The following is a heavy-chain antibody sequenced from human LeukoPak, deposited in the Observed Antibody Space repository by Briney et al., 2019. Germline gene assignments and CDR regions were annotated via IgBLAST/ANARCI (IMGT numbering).Heavy chain of an antibody. Sequence: GGSLRLSCAASGFTFSNYAMSWVRQAPGRGLELVSAISGSGGSTYYADSVRGRFTISRDNSKNTLYLQMNSLRAEDTAVYYCARDPVVINSGRWFDPWGQGTLVTVSS. J-gene: IGHJ5*02. CDR1: GFTFSNYA. V-gene: IGHV3-23*01. CDR2: ISGSGGST. CDR3: ARDPVVINSGRWFDP. D-gene: IGHD3-22*01.